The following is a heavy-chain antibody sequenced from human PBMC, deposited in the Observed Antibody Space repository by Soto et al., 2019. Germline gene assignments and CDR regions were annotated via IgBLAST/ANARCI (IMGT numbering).Heavy chain of an antibody. CDR3: ARQITTVNWFDP. CDR1: GGSITSYY. D-gene: IGHD4-17*01. J-gene: IGHJ5*02. V-gene: IGHV4-59*08. Sequence: QVQLQESGPGLLKSSETLSLTCTVSGGSITSYYWSWIRQPPGKRLEWIGYVYYNGSTNYNPSLRSRVTISADTSKNQFFLKLSSVTAADTAVYYCARQITTVNWFDPWGQGALVTVSS. CDR2: VYYNGST.